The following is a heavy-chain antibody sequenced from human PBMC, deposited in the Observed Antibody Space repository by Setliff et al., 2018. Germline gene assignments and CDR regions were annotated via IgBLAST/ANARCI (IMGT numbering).Heavy chain of an antibody. CDR2: IFPTDSDT. D-gene: IGHD6-25*01. CDR1: GRSFTSFW. CDR3: ARHGAPASHDAFDI. V-gene: IGHV5-51*01. J-gene: IGHJ3*02. Sequence: PRESLKISCKGSGRSFTSFWIGWVRQMPGKGLEWMGIIFPTDSDTRYSPSFRGQVTISADKSISTAYLQWRSLKASDTAMYYCARHGAPASHDAFDIWGQGTMVTVSS.